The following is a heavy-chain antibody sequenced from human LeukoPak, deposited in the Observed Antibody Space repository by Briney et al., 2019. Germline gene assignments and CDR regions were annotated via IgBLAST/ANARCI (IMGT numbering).Heavy chain of an antibody. CDR3: ARDYYDSSGYYYPPGVY. CDR2: IYSGGST. V-gene: IGHV3-66*01. Sequence: GSLRLSCAASGITVNTNYMSWVRQAPGKGLEWVSVIYSGGSTYYADSVKGRFTISRDNSKNTLYLQMNSLRAEDTAVYYCARDYYDSSGYYYPPGVYWGQGTLVTVSS. J-gene: IGHJ4*02. D-gene: IGHD3-22*01. CDR1: GITVNTNY.